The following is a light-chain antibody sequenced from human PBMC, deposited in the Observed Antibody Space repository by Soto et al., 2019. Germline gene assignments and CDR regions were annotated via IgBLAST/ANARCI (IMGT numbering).Light chain of an antibody. CDR2: WAS. J-gene: IGKJ4*01. V-gene: IGKV4-1*01. Sequence: DIVMTQSPDSLAVSLGERATINCKSSQSVLFSSNNKNYLTWYQQKPGQPPKLLIYWASTRESGVPDRFSGGGSGTDFTLTISSLQAEDVAVYYCKKYYTTPLTFGGGTKVDIK. CDR1: QSVLFSSNNKNY. CDR3: KKYYTTPLT.